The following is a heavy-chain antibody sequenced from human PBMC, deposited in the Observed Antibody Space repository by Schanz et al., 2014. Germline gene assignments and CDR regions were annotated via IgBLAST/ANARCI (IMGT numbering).Heavy chain of an antibody. CDR1: GFTFSSYG. J-gene: IGHJ4*02. D-gene: IGHD1-26*01. CDR2: IWYDGSNK. CDR3: ARDHTTESYYSAGPPIDY. Sequence: QVQLVESGGGVVQPGRSLRLSCAASGFTFSSYGMHWVRQAPGKGLEWVAVIWYDGSNKYYADSVKGRFTISRDNSKNTLFLQMNSLRAEDTAVYYCARDHTTESYYSAGPPIDYWCQGPLLTVSA. V-gene: IGHV3-33*01.